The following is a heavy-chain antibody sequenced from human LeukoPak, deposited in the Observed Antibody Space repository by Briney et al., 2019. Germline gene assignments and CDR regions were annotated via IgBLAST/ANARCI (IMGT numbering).Heavy chain of an antibody. Sequence: GGSLRLSCAASRFTFSSYAMHWVRQAPGKGLEWVAVTSYDGSNKYYADSEKGRFTISRDNSKNTLYLQMNSLRAEDTAVYYCAKDKVATSGLYPDAFDIWGQGTMVTLSS. V-gene: IGHV3-30-3*01. CDR3: AKDKVATSGLYPDAFDI. J-gene: IGHJ3*02. CDR1: RFTFSSYA. CDR2: TSYDGSNK. D-gene: IGHD6-19*01.